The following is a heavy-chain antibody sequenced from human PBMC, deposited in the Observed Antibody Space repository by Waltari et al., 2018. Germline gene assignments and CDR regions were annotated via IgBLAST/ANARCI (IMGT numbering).Heavy chain of an antibody. CDR2: IYPSESTT. V-gene: IGHV3-23*05. CDR3: ASHVDRAP. J-gene: IGHJ4*02. CDR1: GFPFSMYT. Sequence: EVQLLESGGGLVQPGGSLRLSCVASGFPFSMYTMSWVRQAPGKGPEWVSGIYPSESTTFYAASVNGRFTISRDNSKNTVYLQLNNLRAEDTAIYYCASHVDRAPWGQGTLVTVSS. D-gene: IGHD5-18*01.